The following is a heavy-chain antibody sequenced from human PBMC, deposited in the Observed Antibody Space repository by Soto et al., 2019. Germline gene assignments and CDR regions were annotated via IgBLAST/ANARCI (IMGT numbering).Heavy chain of an antibody. CDR2: IYYSGSA. CDR3: ARHGMIAGGYFDY. J-gene: IGHJ4*02. CDR1: GGSISSSSYY. V-gene: IGHV4-39*01. Sequence: QLQLQESGPGLVKPSETLSLTCTVSGGSISSSSYYWGWIRQPPGKGLEWIGSIYYSGSASYNPSLKSRVTISVDTSKNQFSLKLSSVTAADTAVYYCARHGMIAGGYFDYWGQGTLVTVSS. D-gene: IGHD3-16*01.